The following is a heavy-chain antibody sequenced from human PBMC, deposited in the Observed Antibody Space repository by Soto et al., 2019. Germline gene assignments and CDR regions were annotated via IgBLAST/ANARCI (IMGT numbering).Heavy chain of an antibody. Sequence: EVQLLESGGGLVQPGGSLRLSCAASGFTFSSYAMSWVRQAPGKGLEWVSAISGSGGSTYYADSVKGRFTISRDNSKNTLYRQMNSLRAEDTAVYYCAGTYYYDSSGSCWGQGTLVTVSS. V-gene: IGHV3-23*01. J-gene: IGHJ4*02. CDR2: ISGSGGST. CDR3: AGTYYYDSSGSC. CDR1: GFTFSSYA. D-gene: IGHD3-22*01.